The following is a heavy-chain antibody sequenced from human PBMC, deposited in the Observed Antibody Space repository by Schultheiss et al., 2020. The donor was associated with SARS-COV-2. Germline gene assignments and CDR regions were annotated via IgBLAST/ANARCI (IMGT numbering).Heavy chain of an antibody. CDR2: INAVNGNT. D-gene: IGHD6-13*01. CDR1: GYTFTGYY. V-gene: IGHV1-3*01. J-gene: IGHJ6*02. CDR3: AREGAAAGTRYYYYGMDV. Sequence: ASVKVSCKASGYTFTGYYMHWVRQAPGQRLEWMGWINAVNGNTKYSQKFQGRVTITRDTSASTAYMELSSLRSEDTAVYYCAREGAAAGTRYYYYGMDVWGQGTTVTVSS.